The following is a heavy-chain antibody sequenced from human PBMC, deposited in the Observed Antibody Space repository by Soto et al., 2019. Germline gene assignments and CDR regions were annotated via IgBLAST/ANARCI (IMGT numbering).Heavy chain of an antibody. Sequence: EVQLVESGGGLVQPGGSLRLSCAASGFTFSSYDMHWVRQATGKGLEWVSAIGTAGDTYYPVSVKGRFTISREKAKNSLYLQMNSLRADDTAVYYCARGDPVLSTSRVDAFDICCQGTMVTVSS. CDR3: ARGDPVLSTSRVDAFDI. D-gene: IGHD2-21*01. J-gene: IGHJ3*02. V-gene: IGHV3-13*01. CDR2: IGTAGDT. CDR1: GFTFSSYD.